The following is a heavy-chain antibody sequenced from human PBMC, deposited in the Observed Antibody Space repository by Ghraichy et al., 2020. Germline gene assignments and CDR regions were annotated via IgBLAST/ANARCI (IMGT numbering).Heavy chain of an antibody. D-gene: IGHD2-15*01. CDR2: IDSTSSYI. CDR3: AEGSETFAY. CDR1: GFTFSSYS. J-gene: IGHJ4*02. V-gene: IGHV3-21*01. Sequence: GESLNISCTASGFTFSSYSMNWVRQAPGRGLEWVSSIDSTSSYIYYADSVRGRFTISRDNAKSSVYLQMHSLTAGDTAVYYCAEGSETFAYWGQGTLVTVSS.